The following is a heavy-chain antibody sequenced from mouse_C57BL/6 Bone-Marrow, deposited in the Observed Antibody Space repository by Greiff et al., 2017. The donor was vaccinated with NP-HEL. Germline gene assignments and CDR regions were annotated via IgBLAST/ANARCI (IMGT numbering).Heavy chain of an antibody. D-gene: IGHD2-12*01. Sequence: EVKLMESGGGLVKPGGSLKLSCAASGFTFSDYGMHWVRQAPEKGLEWVAYISSGSSTIYYADTVKGRFTISRDNAKNTLFLQMTSLRSEDTAMYYCARDSNDGRDFDYWGQGTTLTVSS. CDR2: ISSGSSTI. CDR1: GFTFSDYG. CDR3: ARDSNDGRDFDY. V-gene: IGHV5-17*01. J-gene: IGHJ2*01.